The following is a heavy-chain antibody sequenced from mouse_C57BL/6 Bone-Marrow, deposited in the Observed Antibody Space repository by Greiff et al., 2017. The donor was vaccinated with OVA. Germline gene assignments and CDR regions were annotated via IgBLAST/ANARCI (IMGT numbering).Heavy chain of an antibody. J-gene: IGHJ3*01. CDR3: ARYGYDGAY. CDR2: IWTGGGT. CDR1: GFSLTSYA. Sequence: QVQLKESGPGLVAPSQSLSITCNVSGFSLTSYAISWVRQPPGKGLEWLGVIWTGGGTTYNSALKSRLSISKDNSKCQVFLKMNSLQTDDTARYYCARYGYDGAYWGQGTLVTVSA. V-gene: IGHV2-9-1*01. D-gene: IGHD2-2*01.